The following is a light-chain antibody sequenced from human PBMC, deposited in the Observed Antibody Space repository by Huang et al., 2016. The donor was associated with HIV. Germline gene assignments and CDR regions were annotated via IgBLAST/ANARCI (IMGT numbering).Light chain of an antibody. Sequence: EIVLTQSPDTLSFSPGERATVSCRVSQTINNIYLAWYQQKPGQGPRLRIYGASSRATDIPDRFSGSGSGTDFTLTINRLEPEDFAVYYCQQYDSSQGISFGQGTRLEMK. V-gene: IGKV3-20*01. CDR1: QTINNIY. CDR2: GAS. J-gene: IGKJ5*01. CDR3: QQYDSSQGIS.